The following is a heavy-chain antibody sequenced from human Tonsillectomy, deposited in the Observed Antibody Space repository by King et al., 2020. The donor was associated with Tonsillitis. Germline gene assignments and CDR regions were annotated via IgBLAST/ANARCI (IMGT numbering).Heavy chain of an antibody. J-gene: IGHJ6*03. V-gene: IGHV4-59*08. Sequence: QLQESGPGLVKPSETLSLTCTVSGGSISSYYWSWIRQPPGKGRECIGYIYYSGSTNYNPPLKCLVTISVDTSKNQFSLRLGSVTAADTAVYYCARAGSGSYYYYYYYMDVWGKGTTVTVSS. CDR1: GGSISSYY. D-gene: IGHD3-10*01. CDR3: ARAGSGSYYYYYYYMDV. CDR2: IYYSGST.